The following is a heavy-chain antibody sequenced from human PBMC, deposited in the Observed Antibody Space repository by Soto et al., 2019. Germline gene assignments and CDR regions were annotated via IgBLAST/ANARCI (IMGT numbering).Heavy chain of an antibody. J-gene: IGHJ5*01. D-gene: IGHD6-19*01. CDR2: LSHDGTVT. Sequence: QVQLVESGGGVVQPGRSRRLSCGASGFNFHAYGMHWVRQAPGKGLEWVAMLSHDGTVTYYGDSVRGRFTVSRDESKNTLYLQMNSLRPEDTAMYYCARDWGSSGWYNWFDSWGQGTLVTVSS. CDR3: ARDWGSSGWYNWFDS. CDR1: GFNFHAYG. V-gene: IGHV3-30*03.